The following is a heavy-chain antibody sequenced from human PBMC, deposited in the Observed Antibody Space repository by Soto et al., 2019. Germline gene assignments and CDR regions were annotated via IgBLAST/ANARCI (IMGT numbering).Heavy chain of an antibody. CDR1: GLSITDSEMG. Sequence: QVTLKESGPVLVKPTETLTLRCTVSGLSITDSEMGVSWIRQPPGKALEWLAHIDSSGEKSYRTFLKSRLTISKDTSKSQIVLIMTNMDPADTVTYYCAPRHLAVAVSPWFDTWGQGILVTVSS. CDR2: IDSSGEK. CDR3: APRHLAVAVSPWFDT. V-gene: IGHV2-26*01. J-gene: IGHJ5*02. D-gene: IGHD3-16*01.